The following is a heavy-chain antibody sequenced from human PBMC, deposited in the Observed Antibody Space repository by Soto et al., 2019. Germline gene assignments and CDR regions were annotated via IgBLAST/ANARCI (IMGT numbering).Heavy chain of an antibody. J-gene: IGHJ5*02. V-gene: IGHV3-53*04. Sequence: EVQLVESGGGLVQPGGSLRLSCAASGFSVSNNYMTWVRQAPGKGLEWVSVIYSGGNTYYADSVEGRFTVSRHHSKNTLYLEMNRLRPEDTAVYYCAREDDSGNWLGSWGQGTLVTVSA. CDR3: AREDDSGNWLGS. CDR2: IYSGGNT. D-gene: IGHD3-10*01. CDR1: GFSVSNNY.